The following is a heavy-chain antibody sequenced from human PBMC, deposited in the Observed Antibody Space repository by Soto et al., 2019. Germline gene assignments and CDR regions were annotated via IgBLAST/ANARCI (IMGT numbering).Heavy chain of an antibody. CDR3: ARVATRNPRDAFDI. CDR1: GGSISSYY. Sequence: SETLSLTCTVSGGSISSYYWSWIRQPPGKGLEWIGYIYYSGSTNYNPSPKSRVTISVDTSKNQFSLKLSSVTAADTAVYYCARVATRNPRDAFDIWGQGTMVTVSS. V-gene: IGHV4-59*01. J-gene: IGHJ3*02. CDR2: IYYSGST.